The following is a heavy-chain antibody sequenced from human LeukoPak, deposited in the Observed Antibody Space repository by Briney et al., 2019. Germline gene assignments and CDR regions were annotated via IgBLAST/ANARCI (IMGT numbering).Heavy chain of an antibody. V-gene: IGHV3-30*14. D-gene: IGHD2-21*02. CDR2: ISYDGRDK. CDR1: GFTLTSDA. CDR3: ARDLGGGDCC. Sequence: GGSLRLSCAASGFTLTSDALHWVRQAPGKGLEWVAVISYDGRDKYYADSVKGRFTISRDNSKNTLYLQMGSLRAEDMAVYYCARDLGGGDCCWGQGTLVTVSS. J-gene: IGHJ4*02.